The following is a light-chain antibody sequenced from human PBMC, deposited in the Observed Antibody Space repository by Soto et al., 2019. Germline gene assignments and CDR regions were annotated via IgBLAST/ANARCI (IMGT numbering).Light chain of an antibody. CDR1: SSDVGRSNY. V-gene: IGLV2-11*01. CDR2: DVN. J-gene: IGLJ1*01. Sequence: QSAPTQPRSVSGSPGQSVTISCTGTSSDVGRSNYVSWYQQHPGKAPKVVLYDVNERPSGVPARFSGSKFGNTATLTISGLQAEDEADYYCCSYGGYTTWVFGTGTKLTVL. CDR3: CSYGGYTTWV.